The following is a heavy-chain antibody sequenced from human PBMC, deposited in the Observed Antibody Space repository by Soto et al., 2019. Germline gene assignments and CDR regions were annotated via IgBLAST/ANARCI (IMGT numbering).Heavy chain of an antibody. CDR1: GGSFSGYY. CDR2: INHSGST. CDR3: ARGAGNIVVVVAATRDYYYMDV. D-gene: IGHD2-15*01. J-gene: IGHJ6*03. V-gene: IGHV4-34*01. Sequence: SETLSLTCAVYGGSFSGYYWSWIRQPPGKGLEWIGEINHSGSTNYNPSLKSRVTISVDTSKNQFSLKLSSVTAADTAVYYCARGAGNIVVVVAATRDYYYMDVWGKGTTVTVSS.